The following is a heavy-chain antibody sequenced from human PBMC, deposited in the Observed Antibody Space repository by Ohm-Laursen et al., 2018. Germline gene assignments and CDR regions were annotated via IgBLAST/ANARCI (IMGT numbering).Heavy chain of an antibody. CDR1: GFTFSSYG. CDR3: ARDSTSITIFGVVIIGYYFDY. Sequence: SLRLSCAASGFTFSSYGMHWVRQAPGKGLEWVAVISYDGSNKYYADSVKGRFTISRDNSKNTLYLQMNSLRAEDTAVYYCARDSTSITIFGVVIIGYYFDYWGQGTLVTVSS. D-gene: IGHD3-3*01. J-gene: IGHJ4*02. V-gene: IGHV3-30*03. CDR2: ISYDGSNK.